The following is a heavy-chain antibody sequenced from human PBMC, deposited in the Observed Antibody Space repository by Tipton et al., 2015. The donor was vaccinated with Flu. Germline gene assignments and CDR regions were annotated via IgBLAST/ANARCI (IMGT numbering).Heavy chain of an antibody. CDR1: GGSLSSFY. D-gene: IGHD3-10*01. Sequence: TLSLTCTVSGGSLSSFYWTWIRQPAGKGLEWIGRIYTSGIAKYNPSLKSRVTMSVDTSKNQFSLSLSSVTAADTAVYYCARGSGSGTFVIFDCWGQGTLVAVSS. V-gene: IGHV4-4*07. CDR2: IYTSGIA. CDR3: ARGSGSGTFVIFDC. J-gene: IGHJ4*02.